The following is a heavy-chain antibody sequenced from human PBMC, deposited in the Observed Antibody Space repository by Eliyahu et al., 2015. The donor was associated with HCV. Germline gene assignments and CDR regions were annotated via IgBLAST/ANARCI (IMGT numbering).Heavy chain of an antibody. D-gene: IGHD2/OR15-2a*01. CDR2: IYYTGGS. J-gene: IGHJ4*02. Sequence: QLQLQESGPGLVEPSETLSLICTVSGGSISTSGFYXGWVRQPPGKRPPGEWVASIYYTGGSFYNPSLKSRVTITVDTSANQFSLKLNSVTAADTAVYYCARDLNYFLDGHNYYQKGVFANWGQGTLVTVSS. CDR1: GGSISTSGFY. CDR3: ARDLNYFLDGHNYYQKGVFAN. V-gene: IGHV4-39*07.